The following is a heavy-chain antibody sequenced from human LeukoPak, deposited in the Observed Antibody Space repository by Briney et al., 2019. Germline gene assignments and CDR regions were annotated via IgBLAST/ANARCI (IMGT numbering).Heavy chain of an antibody. D-gene: IGHD3-10*01. CDR1: GGSFSGYY. CDR3: ARALRISYGSGSYYYDY. CDR2: INHSGST. V-gene: IGHV4-34*01. Sequence: SETLSLTCAVYGGSFSGYYWSWIRQPPGKGREWIGEINHSGSTNYNPSLKSRVTISVDTSKNQFSLKLSSVTAADTAVYYCARALRISYGSGSYYYDYWGQGTLVTVSS. J-gene: IGHJ4*02.